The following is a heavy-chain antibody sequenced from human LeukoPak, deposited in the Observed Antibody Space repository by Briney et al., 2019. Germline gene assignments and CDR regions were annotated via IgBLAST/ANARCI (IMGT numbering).Heavy chain of an antibody. D-gene: IGHD3-16*01. CDR2: ISGSSGTI. V-gene: IGHV3-48*01. CDR3: ARRSEFGVLYYMDI. J-gene: IGHJ6*03. CDR1: GFTFRIYS. Sequence: GGSLRLSCVASGFTFRIYSMNWVRQAPGKGLEWVSYISGSSGTIYYADSVKGRFTISRDNAKNSLYLQTNSLRAEDTAVYYCARRSEFGVLYYMDIWGKGTTVTVSS.